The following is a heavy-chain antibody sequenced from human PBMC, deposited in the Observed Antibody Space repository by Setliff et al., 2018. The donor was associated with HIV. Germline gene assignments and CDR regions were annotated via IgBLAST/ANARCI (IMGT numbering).Heavy chain of an antibody. CDR3: ARGHDNKYYYFYYMDV. V-gene: IGHV4-34*01. CDR2: INHSGST. Sequence: ETLSLTCAVYGGSFSGYYWSWIRQPPGKGLEWIGEINHSGSTNYNPSLKSRVTILVDTSRNQFSLKLSSVTAADTAVYYCARGHDNKYYYFYYMDVWGKGTTVTVSS. CDR1: GGSFSGYY. J-gene: IGHJ6*03. D-gene: IGHD3-9*01.